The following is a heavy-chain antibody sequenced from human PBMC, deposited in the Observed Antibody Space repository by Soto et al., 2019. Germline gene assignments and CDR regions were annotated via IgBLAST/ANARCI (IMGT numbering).Heavy chain of an antibody. D-gene: IGHD6-13*01. Sequence: SQTVSRNSSSSGASVSSNNAAWNWIRQSPSRGLEWLGRTYYRSKWYNDYAVSVKSRITINPDTSKNQFSLQLNSVTPEDTAVYYCARGKIAAAGNSYGMDVWAQGTTVTVSS. V-gene: IGHV6-1*01. J-gene: IGHJ6*02. CDR3: ARGKIAAAGNSYGMDV. CDR1: GASVSSNNAA. CDR2: TYYRSKWYN.